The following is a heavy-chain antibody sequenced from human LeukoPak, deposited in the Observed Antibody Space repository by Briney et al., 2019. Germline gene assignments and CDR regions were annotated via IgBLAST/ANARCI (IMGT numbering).Heavy chain of an antibody. CDR2: IYSGGST. CDR1: GFTVSSNY. Sequence: GGSLRLSCAASGFTVSSNYMSWVRQAPGKGLEWVSVIYSGGSTYYADSVKGRFTISRDNSKDTLYLQMNSLRAEDTAVYYCARNPSGCLDYWGQGTLVTVSS. J-gene: IGHJ4*02. D-gene: IGHD6-19*01. CDR3: ARNPSGCLDY. V-gene: IGHV3-66*01.